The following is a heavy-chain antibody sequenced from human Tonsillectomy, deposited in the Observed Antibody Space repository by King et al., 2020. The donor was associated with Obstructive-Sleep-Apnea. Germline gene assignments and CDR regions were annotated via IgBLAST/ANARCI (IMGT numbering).Heavy chain of an antibody. CDR3: ARDQGYYGSGSYRDNWFDP. V-gene: IGHV4-59*01. Sequence: QLQESGPGLVKPSETLSLTCTVSGGSISSYYWNWIRQPPGKGLEWIGYIHYSGSTNYNPSLKSRVTISVDTSKNQFSLKLNSVTAADPAVYYCARDQGYYGSGSYRDNWFDPWGQGTLVTVSS. D-gene: IGHD3-10*01. J-gene: IGHJ5*02. CDR2: IHYSGST. CDR1: GGSISSYY.